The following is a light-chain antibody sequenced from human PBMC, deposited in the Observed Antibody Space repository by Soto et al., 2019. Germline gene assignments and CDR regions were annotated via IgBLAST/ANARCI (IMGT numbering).Light chain of an antibody. CDR1: QSVSGTY. CDR3: QHFGSSQWP. V-gene: IGKV3-20*01. CDR2: GAS. J-gene: IGKJ1*01. Sequence: EIVLTQSPGTLSLSPGERATLSCWASQSVSGTYFAWYQQKPGQAPRLLIYGASSRATGIPDRFSGSGSGTDFTLTISRLEPEDFAVYYCQHFGSSQWPFGQGTKVEIK.